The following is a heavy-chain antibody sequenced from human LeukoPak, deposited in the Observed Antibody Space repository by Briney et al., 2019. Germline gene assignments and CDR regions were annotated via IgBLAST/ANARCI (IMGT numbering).Heavy chain of an antibody. D-gene: IGHD3-10*01. CDR3: AKDQVVRGVSVYYFDY. CDR2: ISSSSSYI. CDR1: GFTFSSYS. Sequence: PGGSLRLSCAASGFTFSSYSMNWVRQAPGKGLEWVSSISSSSSYIYYADSVKGRFTISRDNAKNSLYLQMNSLRAEDTAVYYCAKDQVVRGVSVYYFDYWGQGTLVTVSS. V-gene: IGHV3-21*04. J-gene: IGHJ4*02.